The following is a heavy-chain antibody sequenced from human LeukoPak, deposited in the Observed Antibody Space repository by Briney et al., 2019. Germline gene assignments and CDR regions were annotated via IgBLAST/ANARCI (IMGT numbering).Heavy chain of an antibody. CDR1: GFTFSSYG. CDR3: AREEENIAAENNYYGMDV. V-gene: IGHV3-33*01. Sequence: PGGSLRLSCAASGFTFSSYGMHWVRQAPGKGLEWVAVIWYDGSNKYYADSVKGRFTISRDNSKNTLYLQMNSLRAEDTAVYYCAREEENIAAENNYYGMDVWGQGTTVTVSS. CDR2: IWYDGSNK. D-gene: IGHD6-13*01. J-gene: IGHJ6*02.